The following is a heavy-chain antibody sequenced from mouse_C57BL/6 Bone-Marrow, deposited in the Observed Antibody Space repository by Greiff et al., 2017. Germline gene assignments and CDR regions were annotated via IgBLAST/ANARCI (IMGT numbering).Heavy chain of an antibody. Sequence: QVQLQQPGAELVMPGASVKLSCKASGYTFTSYWMHWVKQRPGQGLEWIGEIDPSDSYTTYNQKFKGKSTLTVDKSSSTAYMQLSSLTSEDSAVYYCARRGYGSSYDWYFDVWGTGTTVTVSS. CDR1: GYTFTSYW. J-gene: IGHJ1*03. CDR2: IDPSDSYT. CDR3: ARRGYGSSYDWYFDV. D-gene: IGHD1-1*01. V-gene: IGHV1-69*01.